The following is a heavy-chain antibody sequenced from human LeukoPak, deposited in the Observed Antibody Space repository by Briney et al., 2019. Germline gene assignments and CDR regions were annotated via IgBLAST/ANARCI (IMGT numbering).Heavy chain of an antibody. J-gene: IGHJ4*02. CDR2: IHFSGST. V-gene: IGHV4-59*01. CDR3: ARDLGGIYFDY. Sequence: SGTLSLTCTVSDASISGYYWSWIRQPPGKGLEWIGSIHFSGSTNYNPSLRSRVTISVDTSKNQLSLKLSSVTAADTAVYYCARDLGGIYFDYWGQGTLVTVSS. CDR1: DASISGYY. D-gene: IGHD1-26*01.